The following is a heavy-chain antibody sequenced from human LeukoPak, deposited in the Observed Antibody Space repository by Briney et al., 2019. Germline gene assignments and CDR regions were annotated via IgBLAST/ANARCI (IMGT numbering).Heavy chain of an antibody. CDR3: ASFGYYDILTGYYILGTFDY. CDR1: GYSISSGYY. Sequence: PSETLSLTCAVSGYSISSGYYWGWIRQPPGKGLEWIGSIYHSGSTYYNPSLKSRVTILVDTSKNQFSLKLSSVTAADTAVYYCASFGYYDILTGYYILGTFDYWGQGTLVTVSS. CDR2: IYHSGST. V-gene: IGHV4-38-2*01. D-gene: IGHD3-9*01. J-gene: IGHJ4*02.